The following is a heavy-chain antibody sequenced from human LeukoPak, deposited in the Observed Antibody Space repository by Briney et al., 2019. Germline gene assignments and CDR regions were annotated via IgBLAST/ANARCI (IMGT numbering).Heavy chain of an antibody. D-gene: IGHD6-6*01. J-gene: IGHJ6*02. CDR3: ATITSIAARLGYYYGMDV. CDR2: IWYDGSNK. CDR1: GFTFSSYG. V-gene: IGHV3-33*08. Sequence: PGGSLRLSCAASGFTFSSYGMHWVRQAPGKGLEWVAVIWYDGSNKYYADSVKGRFTISRDNSKNTLYLQMNSLRAEDTAVYYCATITSIAARLGYYYGMDVWGQGTTVTVSS.